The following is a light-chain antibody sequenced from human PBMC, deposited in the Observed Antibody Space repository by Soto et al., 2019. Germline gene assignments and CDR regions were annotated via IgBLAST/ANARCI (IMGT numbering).Light chain of an antibody. CDR3: QQRKKWPPIT. V-gene: IGKV3-11*01. CDR2: DGS. Sequence: EIVFTQSPATPSVSPGERVTLSCRASQNLHSFLNWYQQRPGQAPRPLIYDGSKRAAGVPDRFTGSGSGTDFILTISNIEAEDVAIYYCQQRKKWPPITFGQGTRLEIK. CDR1: QNLHSF. J-gene: IGKJ5*01.